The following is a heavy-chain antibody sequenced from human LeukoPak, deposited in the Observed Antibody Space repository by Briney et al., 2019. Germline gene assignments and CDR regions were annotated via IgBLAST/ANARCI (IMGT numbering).Heavy chain of an antibody. CDR1: GGSFSGYY. D-gene: IGHD6-13*01. V-gene: IGHV4-34*01. Sequence: PSETLSLTCAVYGGSFSGYYWSWIRQPPGKGLEWIGEINHSGSTNYNPSLKSRVSISVVSSKNQFSLKVSSVTAADTAVYYCARGSDTAAGLYWGQGTLVTVSS. J-gene: IGHJ4*02. CDR2: INHSGST. CDR3: ARGSDTAAGLY.